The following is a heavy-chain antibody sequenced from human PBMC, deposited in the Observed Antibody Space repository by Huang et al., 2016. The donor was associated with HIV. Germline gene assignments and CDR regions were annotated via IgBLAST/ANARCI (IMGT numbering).Heavy chain of an antibody. J-gene: IGHJ5*02. CDR2: IIPIFGTP. CDR1: GGTFSSYA. D-gene: IGHD1-1*01. CDR3: ARDRKYDNAWYWFDP. V-gene: IGHV1-69*01. Sequence: QVQLVQSGAEVKKPGSSVRVSCEASGGTFSSYAINWVRQAPGQGLEGNVRSVVRTWWRQAPGQGVEWMGGIIPIFGTPNYAQKFQGRGRMTADESTSTAYMELSSLRSDDTAVYYCARDRKYDNAWYWFDPWGQGTLVTVSS.